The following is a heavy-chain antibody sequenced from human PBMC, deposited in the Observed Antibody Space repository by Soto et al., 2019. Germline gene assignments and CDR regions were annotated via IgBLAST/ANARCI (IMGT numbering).Heavy chain of an antibody. CDR2: INHSGST. V-gene: IGHV4-34*01. J-gene: IGHJ4*02. D-gene: IGHD5-18*01. CDR3: ARGPTAMVDY. Sequence: PSETLSLTCAVYGGSFSGYYWSWIRQPPGKGLEWIGEINHSGSTNYNPSLKSRVTISVDTSKNQFSLKLSSVTAADTAVYYCARGPTAMVDYWGQGTLVTVSS. CDR1: GGSFSGYY.